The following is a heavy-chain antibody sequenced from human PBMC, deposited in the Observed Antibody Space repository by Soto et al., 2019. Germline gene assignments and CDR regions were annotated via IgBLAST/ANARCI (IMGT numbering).Heavy chain of an antibody. J-gene: IGHJ1*01. Sequence: SETLSLTCTVSNDSISSYYWSWIRQPPGKGLEWIGYIYYSGTTNYNPSLKNRVTISVDTSKNQFSLKVSSVTAADTAVYYCAILGYGDSAWGQGTPVTVSS. V-gene: IGHV4-59*01. CDR1: NDSISSYY. CDR3: AILGYGDSA. CDR2: IYYSGTT. D-gene: IGHD4-17*01.